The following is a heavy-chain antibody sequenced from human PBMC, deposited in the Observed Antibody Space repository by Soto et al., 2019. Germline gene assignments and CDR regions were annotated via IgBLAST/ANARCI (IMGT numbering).Heavy chain of an antibody. J-gene: IGHJ3*02. CDR2: IIPIFGTA. V-gene: IGHV1-69*13. CDR3: AGAPYYYDSSGDWSAFDI. D-gene: IGHD3-22*01. CDR1: GGTFSSYA. Sequence: ASVKVSCKASGGTFSSYAISWVRQAPGQGLEWMGGIIPIFGTANYAQKFQGRVTITADESTSTAYMELSSLRSEDTAVYYCAGAPYYYDSSGDWSAFDIWGQGTMVSVSS.